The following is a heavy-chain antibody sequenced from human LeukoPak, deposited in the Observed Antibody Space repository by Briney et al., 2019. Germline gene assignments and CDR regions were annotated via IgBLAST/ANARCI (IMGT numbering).Heavy chain of an antibody. D-gene: IGHD3-9*01. J-gene: IGHJ5*02. CDR2: ISYDGSNK. Sequence: GRSLRLSCAASGFTFSSYAMHWVRQAPGKGLEWVAVISYDGSNKYYADSVKGRFTISRDNSKNTLYLQMNSLRAEDTAVYYCARAGDVLQYFDWLLSWGQGTLVTVSS. CDR1: GFTFSSYA. CDR3: ARAGDVLQYFDWLLS. V-gene: IGHV3-30*04.